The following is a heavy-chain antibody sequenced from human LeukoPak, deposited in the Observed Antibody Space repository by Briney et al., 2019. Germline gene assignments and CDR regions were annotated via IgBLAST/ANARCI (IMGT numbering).Heavy chain of an antibody. Sequence: GGSLILSCAASGFTFSSYAMHWVRQAPGRGLEWVAVISYDGSNKYYADSVKGRFTISRDNSKNTLYLQMNSLRAEDTAVYYCARRWGIPKFDYWGQGTLVTVSS. CDR1: GFTFSSYA. D-gene: IGHD3-16*01. J-gene: IGHJ4*02. CDR2: ISYDGSNK. CDR3: ARRWGIPKFDY. V-gene: IGHV3-30-3*01.